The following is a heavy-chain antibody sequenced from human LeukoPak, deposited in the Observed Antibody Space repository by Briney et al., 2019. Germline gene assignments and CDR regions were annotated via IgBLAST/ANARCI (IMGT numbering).Heavy chain of an antibody. D-gene: IGHD3-3*01. CDR1: GFIFSNYA. CDR3: AKGGVRFLQWLLAY. V-gene: IGHV3-23*01. J-gene: IGHJ4*02. Sequence: GGSLRLSCAASGFIFSNYAMSWARRAPGKGLEWVSTISEGGGSTYYADSVKGRFTISRDISKNTLYLQMNSLRAEDTAVYYCAKGGVRFLQWLLAYWGQGTLVTVSS. CDR2: ISEGGGST.